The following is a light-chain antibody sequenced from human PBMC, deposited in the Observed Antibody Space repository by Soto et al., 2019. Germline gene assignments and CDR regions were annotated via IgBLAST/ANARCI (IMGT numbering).Light chain of an antibody. CDR1: QSISSH. CDR3: QHSYITPRYT. J-gene: IGKJ2*01. V-gene: IGKV1-39*01. Sequence: DIQIIQSPSSLSASVGDRVTITCRASQSISSHLNWYQHKPGRPPRLLIFASYILEGGVPSRFSGSGSDTYFTLTIDSLQPEDVATYYCQHSYITPRYTFGQGTKVEI. CDR2: ASY.